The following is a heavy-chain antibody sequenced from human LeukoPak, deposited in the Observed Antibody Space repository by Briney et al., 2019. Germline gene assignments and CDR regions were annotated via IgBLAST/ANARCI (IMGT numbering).Heavy chain of an antibody. V-gene: IGHV3-30*04. CDR1: GFTFSSYA. J-gene: IGHJ6*04. Sequence: PGGSLRLSCAASGFTFSSYAMHWVRQAPGKGLEWVAVISYDGSNKYYADSVKGRFTISRDNSKNTLYLQMNSLRAEDTAAYYCAGAWCSSTSCSGYYYYGMDVWGKGTTVTVSS. D-gene: IGHD2-2*01. CDR3: AGAWCSSTSCSGYYYYGMDV. CDR2: ISYDGSNK.